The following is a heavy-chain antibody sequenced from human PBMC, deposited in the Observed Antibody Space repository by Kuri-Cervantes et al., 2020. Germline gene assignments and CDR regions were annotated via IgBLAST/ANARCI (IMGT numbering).Heavy chain of an antibody. D-gene: IGHD3-22*01. Sequence: GGSLRLSCAASGFTFSSYDMHWVRQATGKGLEWVSAIGTAGDTYYPGSVKGRFTISRENAKNSLYLQMNSLRAGDTAVYYCAREGLRYYYDQMPFDYWGQGTLVTVSS. CDR1: GFTFSSYD. CDR3: AREGLRYYYDQMPFDY. V-gene: IGHV3-13*01. CDR2: IGTAGDT. J-gene: IGHJ4*02.